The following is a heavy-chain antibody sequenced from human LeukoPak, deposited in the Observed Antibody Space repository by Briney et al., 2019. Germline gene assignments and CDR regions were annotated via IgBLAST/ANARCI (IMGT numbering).Heavy chain of an antibody. CDR3: ARSPWDTALDY. J-gene: IGHJ4*02. D-gene: IGHD5-18*01. CDR2: IYYNGAT. Sequence: SETLSLTCTVSGGSISSSSYYWGWIRQPPGKGLEWLGTIYYNGATQYNPSLKSRVTISIDTSKNQFSLKLSSATAADTAVYYCARSPWDTALDYWGQGTLVTVSS. CDR1: GGSISSSSYY. V-gene: IGHV4-39*01.